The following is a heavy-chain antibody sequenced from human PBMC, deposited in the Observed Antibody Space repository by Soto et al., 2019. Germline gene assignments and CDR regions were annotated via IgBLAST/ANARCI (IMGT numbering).Heavy chain of an antibody. CDR1: GGSISSYY. Sequence: QVQLQESGPGLVKPSETLSLTCTVSGGSISSYYWSWIRQPPGKGLEWIGYIYYSGSTNYHPSLKSRVTISVDTSKNQFSLKLSSVTAADTAVYYCARLIPYCSGGSCYSFFDYWGQGTLVTVSS. CDR3: ARLIPYCSGGSCYSFFDY. CDR2: IYYSGST. D-gene: IGHD2-15*01. V-gene: IGHV4-59*08. J-gene: IGHJ4*02.